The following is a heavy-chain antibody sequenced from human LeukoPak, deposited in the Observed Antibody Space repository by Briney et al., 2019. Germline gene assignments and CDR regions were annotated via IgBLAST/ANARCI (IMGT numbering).Heavy chain of an antibody. CDR3: ARGPPQLRNFDY. CDR1: GGSISSSNW. V-gene: IGHV4-4*02. CDR2: IYHSGST. Sequence: SETLSLTCAVSGGSISSSNWWSWVRQPPGKGLEWIGEIYHSGSTNCNPSLKSRVTISVDTSKNQFSLKLSSVTAADTAVYYCARGPPQLRNFDYWGQGTLVTVSS. D-gene: IGHD5-24*01. J-gene: IGHJ4*02.